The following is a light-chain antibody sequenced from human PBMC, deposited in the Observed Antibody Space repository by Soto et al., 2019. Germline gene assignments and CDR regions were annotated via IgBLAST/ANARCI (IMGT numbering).Light chain of an antibody. CDR1: HTVSSNY. J-gene: IGKJ5*01. CDR2: GTS. CDR3: QQAYSFPIT. V-gene: IGKV3-20*01. Sequence: EVVLTQSPGTLSLSPGKRATLSCRASHTVSSNYLAWYQQRPGRAPRLLIYGTSNRATGISDRFSGSGSGTDFTLTINSLQPEDFATYYCQQAYSFPITFGQGTRLEIK.